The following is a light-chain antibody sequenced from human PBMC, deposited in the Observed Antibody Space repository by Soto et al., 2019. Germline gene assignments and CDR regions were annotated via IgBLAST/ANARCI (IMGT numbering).Light chain of an antibody. CDR2: AAS. CDR1: QGISNY. Sequence: DIQMTQSPSSLSASVGDRVTITCRASQGISNYLAWYQQKPGKVPKLLIYAASTLQSGVPSRFSGSGSWTDFTLTISGLQPEDVATYYCQKYNSAPQTFGQGTKVEI. CDR3: QKYNSAPQT. J-gene: IGKJ1*01. V-gene: IGKV1-27*01.